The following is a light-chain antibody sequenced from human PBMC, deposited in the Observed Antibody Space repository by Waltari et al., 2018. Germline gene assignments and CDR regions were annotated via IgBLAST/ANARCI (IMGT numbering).Light chain of an antibody. CDR2: QDG. Sequence: SYGLTQPPSVSVSPGQTASITCSGDELGDKDVCWYQQKPGQSPMLVIYQDGERPSGIPERFSGSNSGNTATLTISGTQAMDEADYYCQAWDTSTVVFGGGTELTVL. CDR3: QAWDTSTVV. J-gene: IGLJ2*01. CDR1: ELGDKD. V-gene: IGLV3-1*01.